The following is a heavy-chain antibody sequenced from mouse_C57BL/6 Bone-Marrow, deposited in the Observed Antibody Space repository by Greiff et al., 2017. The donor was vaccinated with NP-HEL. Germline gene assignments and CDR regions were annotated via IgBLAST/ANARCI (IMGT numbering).Heavy chain of an antibody. CDR3: TTIWGDY. Sequence: EVKLLESGAELVRPGASVKLSCTASGFNIKDYYMHWVKQRPEQGLEWIGRIDPEDGDTEYAAKCQGKATMTADSSSHTAYLQLSSLTSEDTAVYYCTTIWGDYWGQGTTLTVSS. V-gene: IGHV14-1*01. CDR1: GFNIKDYY. J-gene: IGHJ2*01. D-gene: IGHD1-1*02. CDR2: IDPEDGDT.